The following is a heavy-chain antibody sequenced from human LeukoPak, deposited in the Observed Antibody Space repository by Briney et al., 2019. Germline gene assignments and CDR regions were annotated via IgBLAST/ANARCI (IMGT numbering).Heavy chain of an antibody. CDR2: IYYTGST. J-gene: IGHJ2*01. CDR3: ARTSLRWGVYWYLDL. Sequence: SETLSLTCTVSGGSISSYYWSWIRRPPGKGLEWIGYIYYTGSTNYSPSLKSRVTLSVDTSKNHFSLKLSSVTAADTAVYYCARTSLRWGVYWYLDLWGRGTLVTVSS. CDR1: GGSISSYY. D-gene: IGHD4-23*01. V-gene: IGHV4-59*01.